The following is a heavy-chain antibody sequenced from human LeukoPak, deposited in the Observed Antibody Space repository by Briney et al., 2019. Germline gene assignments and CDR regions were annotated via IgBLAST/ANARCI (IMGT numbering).Heavy chain of an antibody. J-gene: IGHJ4*02. V-gene: IGHV3-30*04. CDR3: AREMGFGESQFDY. CDR1: GFTFSSYA. Sequence: GGSLRLSCAASGFTFSSYAMHWVRQAPGKGLEWVAVISYDGSNKYYADSVKGRFTISRDNSKNTLYLQMNSLRAEDTAVYYCAREMGFGESQFDYWGQGTLVTVSS. CDR2: ISYDGSNK. D-gene: IGHD3-10*01.